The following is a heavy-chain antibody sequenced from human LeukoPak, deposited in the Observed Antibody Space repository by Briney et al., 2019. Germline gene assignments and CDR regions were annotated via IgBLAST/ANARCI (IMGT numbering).Heavy chain of an antibody. CDR2: ISALNGNT. J-gene: IGHJ4*02. CDR1: GYTFTSHG. V-gene: IGHV1-18*01. Sequence: GASVKVSCXASGYTFTSHGISWVRQAPGQGLEWMGWISALNGNTNYAQKVQGGVTMTTDTSTRTAFMELRRLRSEDTAGYYCVRVWARLGIVGARSFDYWGQGTLATVSS. CDR3: VRVWARLGIVGARSFDY. D-gene: IGHD1-26*01.